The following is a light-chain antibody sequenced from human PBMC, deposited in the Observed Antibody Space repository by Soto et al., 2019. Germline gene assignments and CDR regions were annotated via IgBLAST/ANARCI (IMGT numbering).Light chain of an antibody. CDR2: KDT. CDR1: SSDVGAYNS. Sequence: QSALAQPASVSGSPGQSITISCTGTSSDVGAYNSVSWYQQHPHRAPQVIIYKDTQRPSGVSNRFSGSTSGNAASLTISALQADDEADYFCSSSAPESTYVFGTGAKGTVL. J-gene: IGLJ1*01. CDR3: SSSAPESTYV. V-gene: IGLV2-23*01.